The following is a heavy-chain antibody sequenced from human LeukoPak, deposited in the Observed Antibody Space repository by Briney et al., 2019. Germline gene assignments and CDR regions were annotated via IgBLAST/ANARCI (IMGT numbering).Heavy chain of an antibody. V-gene: IGHV3-23*01. Sequence: GGSLRLSCAASGFTFTSYALSWVRQAPGRRLEWVSIFTSSSDTYYADAVQGRFTISRDISKNTLYLQMNSLRADDTAVYYCAKRFSQGGGLGYFFDNWGQGTPVTVSS. CDR2: FTSSSDT. CDR3: AKRFSQGGGLGYFFDN. J-gene: IGHJ4*02. CDR1: GFTFTSYA. D-gene: IGHD3-3*01.